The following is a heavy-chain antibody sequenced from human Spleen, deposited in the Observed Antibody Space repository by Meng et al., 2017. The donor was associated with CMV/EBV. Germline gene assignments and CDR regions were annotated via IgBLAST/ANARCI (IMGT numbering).Heavy chain of an antibody. J-gene: IGHJ4*02. CDR3: AGAGRTFEY. V-gene: IGHV4-31*03. CDR2: ISHRGST. D-gene: IGHD1-14*01. CDR1: GGSVSSGASS. Sequence: SCSVSGGSVSSGASSWTWVRQHPGKGLEWIGYISHRGSTLYNPSLESRLTISVDTSMNQFSLTLTSVSAADTAVYYCAGAGRTFEYWGQGALVTVSS.